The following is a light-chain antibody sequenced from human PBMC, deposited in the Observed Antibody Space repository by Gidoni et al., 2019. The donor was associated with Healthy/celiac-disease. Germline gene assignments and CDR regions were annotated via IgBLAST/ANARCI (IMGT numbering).Light chain of an antibody. J-gene: IGLJ2*01. CDR3: CSYAGSYTYVV. CDR1: SSDVGGYNY. CDR2: DVS. V-gene: IGLV2-11*01. Sequence: QSALTQPRSVSGSPGQSVTISCTGTSSDVGGYNYVSWYQQHPGKAPNLMIDDVSKRPSGVPDRFSGSKSGNTASLTISGLQAEDEADYYCCSYAGSYTYVVFGGGTKLTVL.